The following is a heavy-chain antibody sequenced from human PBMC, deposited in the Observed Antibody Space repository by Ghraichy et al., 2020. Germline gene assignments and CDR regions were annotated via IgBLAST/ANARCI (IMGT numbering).Heavy chain of an antibody. J-gene: IGHJ4*02. CDR3: ARDAYRDRYFDS. D-gene: IGHD3-16*01. Sequence: GESLRLSCVASTFTFNNFWISWVRQAPGKGLEWVGNIKYDGSERFYVDSVKGRFTISSDKARNSVYLQMTSLRADDTAVYYCARDAYRDRYFDSWGQGTLVTVSS. CDR1: TFTFNNFW. V-gene: IGHV3-7*01. CDR2: IKYDGSER.